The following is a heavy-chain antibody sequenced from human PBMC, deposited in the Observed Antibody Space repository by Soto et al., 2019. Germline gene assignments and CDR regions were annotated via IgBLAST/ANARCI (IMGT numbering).Heavy chain of an antibody. V-gene: IGHV3-30-3*01. CDR2: ISYDGSNK. CDR3: ATLLSGSPDY. CDR1: GFTFSSYA. D-gene: IGHD1-26*01. J-gene: IGHJ4*02. Sequence: QVQLVESGGGVVQPGRSLRLSCAASGFTFSSYAMHWVRQAPGKGLEWVAVISYDGSNKYYADSVKGRFTISRDNSKNTLYLQMNSLRAEDTAVYYCATLLSGSPDYWGQGTLVTVSS.